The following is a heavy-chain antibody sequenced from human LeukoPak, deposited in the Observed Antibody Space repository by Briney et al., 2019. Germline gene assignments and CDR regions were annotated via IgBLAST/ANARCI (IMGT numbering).Heavy chain of an antibody. CDR2: ISSSGGST. Sequence: GGSLRLSCAASGFTFSSYAMSWVRRAPGKGLEWVSAISSSGGSTYYADSVKGRFTISRDNSKNTLYLQMNSLRAEDTAVYYCAKGVSGYYQYNWFDPWGQGTLVTVSP. CDR3: AKGVSGYYQYNWFDP. J-gene: IGHJ5*02. V-gene: IGHV3-23*01. D-gene: IGHD3-22*01. CDR1: GFTFSSYA.